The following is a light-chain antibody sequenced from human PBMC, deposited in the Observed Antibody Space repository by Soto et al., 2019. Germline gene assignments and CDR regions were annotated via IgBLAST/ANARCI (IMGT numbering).Light chain of an antibody. Sequence: SYELTQPLSVSVALGQMARITCGGTNIASKNVHWYQQKPGQAPVLVIYRDSSRPSGIPERFSGSNSGNTATLTISRAQAGDEADYYCQVRDSSTVFGTGPKLTVL. V-gene: IGLV3-9*01. CDR1: NIASKN. J-gene: IGLJ1*01. CDR3: QVRDSSTV. CDR2: RDS.